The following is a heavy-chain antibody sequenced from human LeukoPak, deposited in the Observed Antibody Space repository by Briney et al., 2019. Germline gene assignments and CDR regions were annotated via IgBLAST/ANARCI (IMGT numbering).Heavy chain of an antibody. CDR2: IKPDGSEK. Sequence: GGSLRLSCAASGFTFSSYWMSWVRQAPGKGPEWVANIKPDGSEKYYVDSMKGRFTISRDNAKNSLYLQVNSLRAEDTAIYYCARSRDWYADYWGQGSLVTVSS. CDR3: ARSRDWYADY. D-gene: IGHD3-9*01. CDR1: GFTFSSYW. J-gene: IGHJ4*02. V-gene: IGHV3-7*01.